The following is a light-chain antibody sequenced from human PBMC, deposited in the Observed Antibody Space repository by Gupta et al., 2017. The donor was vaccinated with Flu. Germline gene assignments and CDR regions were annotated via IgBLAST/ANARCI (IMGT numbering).Light chain of an antibody. CDR1: QNVNNW. Sequence: DIQMTQSPSTLSASLGDRVTITCRASQNVNNWLAWYQQEPGKAPRLMIYRASTLESGVPSRFRGSGYGTEFTLTISSPQADDFATYHCQQKNSFPWTFGQGTXVEIK. CDR2: RAS. CDR3: QQKNSFPWT. J-gene: IGKJ1*01. V-gene: IGKV1-5*03.